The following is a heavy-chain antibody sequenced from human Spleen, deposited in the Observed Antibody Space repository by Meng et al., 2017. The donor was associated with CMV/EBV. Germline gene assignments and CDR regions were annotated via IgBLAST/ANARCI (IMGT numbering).Heavy chain of an antibody. Sequence: GESLKISCAASGFTFSSYSMNWVRQAPGKGLEWVSSISSSSSYIYYADSVKGRFTISRDNGKKSLYLQMNSLRAEDTALYYCAKDWYPSGGYRTHDYHYNGMDGWGQGATVTVSS. CDR2: ISSSSSYI. V-gene: IGHV3-21*04. D-gene: IGHD1-26*01. J-gene: IGHJ6*02. CDR3: AKDWYPSGGYRTHDYHYNGMDG. CDR1: GFTFSSYS.